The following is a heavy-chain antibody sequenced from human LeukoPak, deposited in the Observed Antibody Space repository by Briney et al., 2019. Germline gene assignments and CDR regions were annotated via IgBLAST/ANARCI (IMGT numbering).Heavy chain of an antibody. CDR1: GGTFSSDA. CDR2: FIPIFGSP. V-gene: IGHV1-69*13. D-gene: IGHD4-17*01. Sequence: SVKVSCKASGGTFSSDAISWLRQAPAQGIEWMGGFIPIFGSPNYAQKFQGRVTVTADESTNTATMELSSLRSEDTAVYYCVSECITVTTSGYFDYWGQGTLVTVAS. J-gene: IGHJ4*02. CDR3: VSECITVTTSGYFDY.